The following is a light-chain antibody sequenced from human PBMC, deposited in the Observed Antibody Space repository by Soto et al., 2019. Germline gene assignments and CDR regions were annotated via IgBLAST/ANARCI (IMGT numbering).Light chain of an antibody. Sequence: QSALTQPPSASGSPGQSVTISCTGTSSGIGAYNYVSWFQQHPGEAPKLIISEVNKRPSGVPDRFSGSKSGNTASLTVSGLQAEDEADYYCTSYGGRDNLMFGGGTKLTVL. CDR2: EVN. V-gene: IGLV2-8*01. CDR1: SSGIGAYNY. J-gene: IGLJ3*02. CDR3: TSYGGRDNLM.